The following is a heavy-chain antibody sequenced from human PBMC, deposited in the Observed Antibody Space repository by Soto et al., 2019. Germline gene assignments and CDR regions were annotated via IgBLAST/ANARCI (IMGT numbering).Heavy chain of an antibody. V-gene: IGHV3-30*03. D-gene: IGHD6-19*01. J-gene: IGHJ6*02. CDR1: GFTFSSYG. CDR3: ARPGIAVAGTGMDV. CDR2: ISYDGSNK. Sequence: PGGSLRLSCAASGFTFSSYGMHWVRQAPGKGLEWVAVISYDGSNKYYADSVKGRFTISRDNAKNSLYLQMNSLRAEDTAVYYCARPGIAVAGTGMDVWGQGTTVTVSS.